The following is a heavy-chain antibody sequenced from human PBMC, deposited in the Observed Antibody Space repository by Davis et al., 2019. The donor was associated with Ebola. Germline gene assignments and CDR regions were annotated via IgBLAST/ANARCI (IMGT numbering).Heavy chain of an antibody. J-gene: IGHJ6*02. CDR3: ARVPLYRYFDSKYYYYYYGMDV. CDR1: GGSISSGGYY. D-gene: IGHD3-9*01. CDR2: IYYSGST. Sequence: MPSETLSLTCTVSGGSISSGGYYWSWIRQHPGKGLEWIGYIYYSGSTYYNPSLKSRVTISVDTSKNQFSLKLSSVTAADTAVYYCARVPLYRYFDSKYYYYYYGMDVWGQGTTVTVSS. V-gene: IGHV4-31*03.